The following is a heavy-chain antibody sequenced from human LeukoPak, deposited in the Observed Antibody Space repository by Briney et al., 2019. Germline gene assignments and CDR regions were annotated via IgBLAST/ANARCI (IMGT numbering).Heavy chain of an antibody. CDR1: GFTFSDHY. CDR3: ARGFITAAGPSFYSDY. V-gene: IGHV3-72*01. CDR2: SRNKGNSYST. D-gene: IGHD6-13*01. J-gene: IGHJ4*02. Sequence: GGSLRLSCAASGFTFSDHYMDWVRQAPGKGLEWVARSRNKGNSYSTEYAASVRGRFTISRDGSRNSLLLQMNSLKTEDTAVYYCARGFITAAGPSFYSDYWGQGTLVTVSS.